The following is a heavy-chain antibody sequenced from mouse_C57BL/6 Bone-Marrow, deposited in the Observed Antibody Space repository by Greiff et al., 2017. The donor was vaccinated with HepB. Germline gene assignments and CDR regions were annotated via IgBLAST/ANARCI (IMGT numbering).Heavy chain of an antibody. D-gene: IGHD2-5*01. V-gene: IGHV5-9-1*02. J-gene: IGHJ4*01. Sequence: EVMLVESGEGLVKPGGSLKLSCAASGFTFSSYAMSWVRQTPEKRLEWVAYISSGGDYIYYADTVKGRFTISRDNARNTLYLQMSSLKSEDTAMYYCTRGSNYPYYAMDYWGQGTSVTVSS. CDR3: TRGSNYPYYAMDY. CDR2: ISSGGDYI. CDR1: GFTFSSYA.